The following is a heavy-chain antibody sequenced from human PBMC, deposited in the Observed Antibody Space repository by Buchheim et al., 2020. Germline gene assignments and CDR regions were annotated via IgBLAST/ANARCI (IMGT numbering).Heavy chain of an antibody. D-gene: IGHD3-10*01. V-gene: IGHV1-2*02. CDR3: ARDRSSTMVRGVICYYGMDV. CDR2: INPNSGGT. Sequence: QVQLVQSGAEVKKPGASVKVSCKASGYTFTGYYMHWVRQAPGQGLEWMGWINPNSGGTNYAQKFQGRVTMTRDTSISTAYMEMGRLRSDDTAVYYCARDRSSTMVRGVICYYGMDVWGLGTT. CDR1: GYTFTGYY. J-gene: IGHJ6*02.